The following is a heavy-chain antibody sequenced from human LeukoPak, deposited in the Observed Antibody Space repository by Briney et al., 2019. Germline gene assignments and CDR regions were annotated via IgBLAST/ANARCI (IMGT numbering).Heavy chain of an antibody. D-gene: IGHD6-13*01. CDR3: ASSGAAAGGFDY. CDR1: GGSISSYY. CDR2: IYTSGST. Sequence: SETLSLTCTVSGGSISSYYWSWIRQPAGKGLEWIGRIYTSGSTNYNPSLRSRVTMSVDTSKNQFSLKLSPVTAADTAVYYCASSGAAAGGFDYWGQGTLVTVSS. V-gene: IGHV4-4*07. J-gene: IGHJ4*02.